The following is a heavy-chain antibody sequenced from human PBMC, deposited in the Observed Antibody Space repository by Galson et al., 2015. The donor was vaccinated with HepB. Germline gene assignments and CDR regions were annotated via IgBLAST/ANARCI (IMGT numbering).Heavy chain of an antibody. Sequence: SLRLSCAASGFTFSGSAIHWVRQASGKGPEWIGHIRSKATNFAALYVSSLKGRFTISRDDSKNLAYLHMRSLKTDDTAAYYCVRSGDFSGYSSRWGQGTLVTVSS. D-gene: IGHD6-13*01. CDR1: GFTFSGSA. J-gene: IGHJ4*02. CDR2: IRSKATNFAA. V-gene: IGHV3-73*01. CDR3: VRSGDFSGYSSR.